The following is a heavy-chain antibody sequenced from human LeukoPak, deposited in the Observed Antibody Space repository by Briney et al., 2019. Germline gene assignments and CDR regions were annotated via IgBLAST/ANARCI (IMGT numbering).Heavy chain of an antibody. D-gene: IGHD2-2*01. CDR3: AREPVVLVPAAIFNWFDP. CDR2: INPNSGGT. V-gene: IGHV1-2*02. J-gene: IGHJ5*02. CDR1: GYTFTGYY. Sequence: GASVKVSCKGSGYTFTGYYIHWVRQAPGQGLEWMGWINPNSGGTNYAQKFQGRVTMTRDTSISTAYMELSRLRSDDTAVYHCAREPVVLVPAAIFNWFDPWGQGTLVTVSS.